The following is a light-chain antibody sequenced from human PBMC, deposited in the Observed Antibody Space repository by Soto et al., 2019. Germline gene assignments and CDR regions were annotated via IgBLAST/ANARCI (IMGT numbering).Light chain of an antibody. Sequence: EIVLTQSPATLSVSPGERVTLSCRASQSVDINLAWYQQKPGQAPRLLIYGASTRATDMPGRFRGSGAGAEFTLTISSLQSEDSAVYYCQQYRGWPRTFGQGTRWKSN. CDR1: QSVDIN. V-gene: IGKV3D-15*01. CDR2: GAS. CDR3: QQYRGWPRT. J-gene: IGKJ1*01.